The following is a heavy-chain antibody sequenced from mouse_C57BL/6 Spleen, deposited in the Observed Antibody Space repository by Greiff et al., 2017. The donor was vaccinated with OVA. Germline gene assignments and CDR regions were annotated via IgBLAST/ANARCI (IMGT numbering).Heavy chain of an antibody. CDR1: GYSITSGYY. V-gene: IGHV3-6*01. Sequence: EVKVEESGPGLVKPSQSLSLTCSVTGYSITSGYYWNWIRQFPGNKLEWMGYISYDGSNNYNPSLKNRISITRDTAKNQFFLKLNSVTTEDTATYYCARVTTVVAPHWYFDVWGTGTTVTVSS. J-gene: IGHJ1*03. D-gene: IGHD1-1*01. CDR3: ARVTTVVAPHWYFDV. CDR2: ISYDGSN.